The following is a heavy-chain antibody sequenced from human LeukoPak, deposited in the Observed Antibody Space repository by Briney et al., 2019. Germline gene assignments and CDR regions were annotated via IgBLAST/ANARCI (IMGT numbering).Heavy chain of an antibody. D-gene: IGHD2-15*01. V-gene: IGHV3-48*03. J-gene: IGHJ4*02. CDR1: GFTFSSYE. Sequence: GGSLRLSCTASGFTFSSYEMNWVRQAPGKGLEWVSYISSSGSTIYYADSVKGRFTISRDNAKNSLYLQMNSLRAEDTAVYYCAKSGLNRFDYWGQGTLVTVSS. CDR2: ISSSGSTI. CDR3: AKSGLNRFDY.